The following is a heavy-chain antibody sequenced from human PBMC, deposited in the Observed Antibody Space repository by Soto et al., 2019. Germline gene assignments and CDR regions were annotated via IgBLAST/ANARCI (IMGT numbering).Heavy chain of an antibody. CDR2: IYPGDSDT. CDR1: GYSFTSYW. Sequence: PGESLKISCKGSGYSFTSYWIGWVRQMPGKGLEWMGIIYPGDSDTRYSPSFQGQVTISADKSISTAYLQWSSLKASDTAMYYCARDGPPHSSGYYGPGYYYYYGMDVWGQGTTVTVSS. CDR3: ARDGPPHSSGYYGPGYYYYYGMDV. V-gene: IGHV5-51*01. J-gene: IGHJ6*02. D-gene: IGHD3-22*01.